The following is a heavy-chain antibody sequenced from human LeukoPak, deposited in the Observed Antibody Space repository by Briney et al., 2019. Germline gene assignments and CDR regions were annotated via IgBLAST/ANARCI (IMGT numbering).Heavy chain of an antibody. CDR2: ISYGGSNK. CDR3: AKELTTVTHFDY. J-gene: IGHJ4*02. V-gene: IGHV3-30*18. Sequence: PGGSLRLSCAASGFTFSSYGLHWVRQAPGKGLEWVAVISYGGSNKYYADSVKGRFTISRDNSMNTLYLQMNSLRAEDTAVYYCAKELTTVTHFDYWGQGTLVTVSS. D-gene: IGHD4-17*01. CDR1: GFTFSSYG.